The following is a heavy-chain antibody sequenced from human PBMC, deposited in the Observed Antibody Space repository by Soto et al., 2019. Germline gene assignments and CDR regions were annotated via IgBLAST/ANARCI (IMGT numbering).Heavy chain of an antibody. J-gene: IGHJ3*02. Sequence: PGETLKISSKGSVYGVTSYWIGWLRQMPGKGLEWMGIIYPGDSDTRYSPSFQGQVTISADKSISTAYLQWSSLKASDTAMYYCARPFGVYESAFDIWGQGTMVTVSS. CDR2: IYPGDSDT. CDR3: ARPFGVYESAFDI. CDR1: VYGVTSYW. D-gene: IGHD3-3*01. V-gene: IGHV5-51*01.